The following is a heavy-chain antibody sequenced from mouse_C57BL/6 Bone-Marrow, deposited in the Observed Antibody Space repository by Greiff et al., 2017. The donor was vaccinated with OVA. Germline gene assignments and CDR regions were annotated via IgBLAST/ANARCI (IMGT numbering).Heavy chain of an antibody. J-gene: IGHJ4*01. CDR2: IDPENGDT. Sequence: EVQLQESGAELVRPGASVKLSCTASGFNIKDDYMHWVKQRPEQGLEWIGWIDPENGDTEYASKFQGKATITADPSSNTAYLQLSSLTSEDTAVYYCTPDPMDNGGQGTSVTVSS. CDR3: TPDPMDN. V-gene: IGHV14-4*01. CDR1: GFNIKDDY.